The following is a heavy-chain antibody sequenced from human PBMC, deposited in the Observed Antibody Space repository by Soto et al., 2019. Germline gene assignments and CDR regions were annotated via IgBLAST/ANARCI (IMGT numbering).Heavy chain of an antibody. V-gene: IGHV1-18*04. Sequence: GSVKVSCKASGYTFTSYGISWVRQAPGQGLEWMGWISAYNGNTNYAQKLQGRVTMTTDTSTSTAYMELRSLRSDDTAVYYCARDRDPRGYYDSSGYIFDYWGQGTLVTVSS. CDR3: ARDRDPRGYYDSSGYIFDY. CDR1: GYTFTSYG. J-gene: IGHJ4*02. D-gene: IGHD3-22*01. CDR2: ISAYNGNT.